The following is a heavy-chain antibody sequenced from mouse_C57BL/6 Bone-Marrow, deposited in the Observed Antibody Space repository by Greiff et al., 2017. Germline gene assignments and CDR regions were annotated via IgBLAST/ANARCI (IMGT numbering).Heavy chain of an antibody. CDR1: GYTFTSYW. CDR3: ARSEDYDGYFDV. CDR2: IDPSDSET. V-gene: IGHV1-52*01. J-gene: IGHJ1*03. D-gene: IGHD2-4*01. Sequence: QVQLQQPGAELVRPGSSVKLSCKASGYTFTSYWMHWVKQRPIQGLEWIGNIDPSDSETHYNQKFKDKATLTVDKSSSTAYKQLSSLTSEDSAVYYCARSEDYDGYFDVWGTGTTVTVSS.